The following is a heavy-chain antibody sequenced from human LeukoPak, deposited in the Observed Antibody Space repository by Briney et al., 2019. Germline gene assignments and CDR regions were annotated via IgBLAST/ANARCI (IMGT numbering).Heavy chain of an antibody. CDR2: IKSKTDGGTT. CDR3: TTAGAVAGLDY. V-gene: IGHV3-15*01. Sequence: GGSLRLSCAASGFTFSDYYMSWIRQAPGKGLEWVGRIKSKTDGGTTEYAAPVKGRFTISRDDSKNTLYLQMNSLKTEDTAVYYCTTAGAVAGLDYWGQGTLVTVSS. CDR1: GFTFSDYY. D-gene: IGHD6-19*01. J-gene: IGHJ4*02.